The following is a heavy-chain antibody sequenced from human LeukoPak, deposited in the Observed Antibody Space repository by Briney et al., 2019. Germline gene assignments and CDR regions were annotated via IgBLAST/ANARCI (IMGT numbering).Heavy chain of an antibody. CDR2: IIYSGGAT. J-gene: IGHJ4*02. D-gene: IGHD3-22*01. CDR3: AKDGLYYDGSEHVYYFDS. V-gene: IGHV3-23*01. CDR1: GFTFSRSA. Sequence: GGTLRLSCAASGFTFSRSAMTWVRQGPGTGLEFVASIIYSGGATYYADSVKGRFTISRDNSKNTLYLQMNSLRAEDTALYYCAKDGLYYDGSEHVYYFDSWGQGTLVTVSS.